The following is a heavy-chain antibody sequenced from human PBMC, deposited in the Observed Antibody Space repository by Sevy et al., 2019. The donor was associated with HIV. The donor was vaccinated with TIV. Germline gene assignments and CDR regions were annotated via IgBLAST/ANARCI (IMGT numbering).Heavy chain of an antibody. CDR3: ARDIEGYCSGGSCYGTNY. CDR2: ISYDGSNK. D-gene: IGHD2-15*01. Sequence: GGSLRLSCTASGFTFRNYAMNWVRQAPGKGLERVALISYDGSNKYYADSVRGRFAISRDNSKNTLYLQMNSLRPEDTAIYYCARDIEGYCSGGSCYGTNYWGQGTLVTVSS. CDR1: GFTFRNYA. J-gene: IGHJ4*02. V-gene: IGHV3-30*09.